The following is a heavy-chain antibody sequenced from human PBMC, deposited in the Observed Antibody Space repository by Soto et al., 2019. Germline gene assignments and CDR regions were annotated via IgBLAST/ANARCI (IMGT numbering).Heavy chain of an antibody. CDR3: ARAYSGRLPRRADYYFAMDV. V-gene: IGHV3-13*05. J-gene: IGHJ6*02. D-gene: IGHD2-15*01. CDR2: IGAADDP. CDR1: GFTFSAYD. Sequence: EVQLVESGGGVEQRGESLRLSCAASGFTFSAYDMHWVRQTTGKGLEWVSAIGAADDPYYLGSVKGRFTISRENAKNSLYLQMNSLRAEDTAVYYCARAYSGRLPRRADYYFAMDVWGQGTTATVSS.